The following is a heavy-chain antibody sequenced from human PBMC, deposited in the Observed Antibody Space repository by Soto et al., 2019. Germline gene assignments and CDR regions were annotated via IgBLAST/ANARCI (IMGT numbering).Heavy chain of an antibody. Sequence: GGSLRLSCAASGFTFSGSAMHWVRQASGKGLEWVGRIRSKANSYATAYAASVKGRFTISRDDSKNTAYLQMKSLKTEDTAVYYCTRPLITYYYGSGSYLDYYGMDVWGQGTTVTVSS. CDR3: TRPLITYYYGSGSYLDYYGMDV. D-gene: IGHD3-10*01. CDR2: IRSKANSYAT. CDR1: GFTFSGSA. J-gene: IGHJ6*02. V-gene: IGHV3-73*01.